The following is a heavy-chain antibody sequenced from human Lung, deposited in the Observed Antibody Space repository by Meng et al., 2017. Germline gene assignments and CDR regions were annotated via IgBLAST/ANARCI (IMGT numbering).Heavy chain of an antibody. CDR2: ISSSSSYI. D-gene: IGHD1-7*01. CDR1: GFTFSTYS. J-gene: IGHJ4*02. CDR3: ARERGTSDY. V-gene: IGHV3-21*01. Sequence: EVLLEDLGGGLVKPVGSLGPSCAAPGFTFSTYSLNWVRQAPGKGLEWVSSISSSSSYIYYADSVKGRFTISRDNAKNSLYLQMNSLRAEDTAVYYCARERGTSDYWGQGTLVTVSS.